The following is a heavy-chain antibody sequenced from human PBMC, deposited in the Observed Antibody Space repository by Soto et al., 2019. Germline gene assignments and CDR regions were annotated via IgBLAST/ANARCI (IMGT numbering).Heavy chain of an antibody. D-gene: IGHD6-6*01. J-gene: IGHJ3*02. CDR3: AKSKSGSTSSDDAFDI. CDR2: VSGGGTNT. Sequence: PGGSLRLSCAASGFIFTNYAMNWVRQPPGKGLEWDAAVSGGGTNTHYAGSGKGRITISTDNSKDTLYLQMPSLRAEDTAIYYCAKSKSGSTSSDDAFDIWGPGTMVTVSS. V-gene: IGHV3-23*01. CDR1: GFIFTNYA.